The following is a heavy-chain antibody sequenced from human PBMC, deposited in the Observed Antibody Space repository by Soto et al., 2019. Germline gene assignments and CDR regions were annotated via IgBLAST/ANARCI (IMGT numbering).Heavy chain of an antibody. CDR3: TREDY. V-gene: IGHV1-3*01. Sequence: QVRFVQSGTEVKKPGASVKVSCKTSGFTFTNYVIHWVRQAPGRSLEWMGGISAGNGNTQYSQKFQGRATITRDTSATTAYMELSSLTYEDTAVYYCTREDYWGPGTVVTVSS. J-gene: IGHJ4*02. CDR2: ISAGNGNT. CDR1: GFTFTNYV.